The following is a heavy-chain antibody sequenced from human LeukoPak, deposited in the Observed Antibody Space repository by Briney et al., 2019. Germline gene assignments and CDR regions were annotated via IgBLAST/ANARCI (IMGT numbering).Heavy chain of an antibody. CDR3: AKGSSSSRPYYFDY. CDR2: ITGNGGDT. V-gene: IGHV3-23*01. D-gene: IGHD6-6*01. Sequence: GGSLRLSCAASGFTFSSYAMSWVRQTPGKGLEWVSAITGNGGDTYSADSVKGRLTISRDNSKNTLYLQMDSLRAEDAVVYYCAKGSSSSRPYYFDYWGQGTLVTVSS. CDR1: GFTFSSYA. J-gene: IGHJ4*02.